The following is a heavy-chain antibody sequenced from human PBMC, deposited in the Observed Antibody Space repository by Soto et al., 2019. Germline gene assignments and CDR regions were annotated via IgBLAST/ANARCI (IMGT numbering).Heavy chain of an antibody. CDR1: GFTFSNFG. D-gene: IGHD6-13*01. J-gene: IGHJ4*02. V-gene: IGHV3-33*01. CDR3: ARGPRIAASGKGDY. CDR2: VYYDGTIV. Sequence: QVLLVESGGGVVQPGGSLRLSCAASGFTFSNFGMHWVRQAPGKGLEWVAVVYYDGTIVYYADSVKGRFSISRDKYKNVMYLHMDSLRDEDMAIYYCARGPRIAASGKGDYWGQGTLVTVSS.